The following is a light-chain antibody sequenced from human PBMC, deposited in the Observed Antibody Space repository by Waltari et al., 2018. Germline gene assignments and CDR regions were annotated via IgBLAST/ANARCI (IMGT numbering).Light chain of an antibody. Sequence: QSALTQPASVSGTPGQSITIPCTGTTSDVGNYTLVSWYQYHPGEAPNLMICEVIKRPSGVSNRFSGSKSGNTASLTISGLQAEDEADYYCCSYAGSGTYVFGTGTKVTVL. CDR1: TSDVGNYTL. CDR3: CSYAGSGTYV. J-gene: IGLJ1*01. CDR2: EVI. V-gene: IGLV2-23*02.